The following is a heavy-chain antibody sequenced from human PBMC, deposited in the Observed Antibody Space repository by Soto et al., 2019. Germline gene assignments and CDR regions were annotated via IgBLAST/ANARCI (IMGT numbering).Heavy chain of an antibody. CDR2: IYSGGTT. Sequence: EVQLVETGGGLIQPGGSLRLSCAASGFTVSNNSMSWVRQAPGKGLECVSIIYSGGTTYYADSVRGRFTISRDHSKNTLYLQRNSLRADDTAVYFCARNQPVTTLGYWGQGTLVTVSS. D-gene: IGHD4-17*01. CDR1: GFTVSNNS. V-gene: IGHV3-53*02. CDR3: ARNQPVTTLGY. J-gene: IGHJ4*02.